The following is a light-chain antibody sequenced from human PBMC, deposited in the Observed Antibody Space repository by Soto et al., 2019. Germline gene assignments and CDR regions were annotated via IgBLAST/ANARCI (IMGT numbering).Light chain of an antibody. CDR1: QTISSY. Sequence: GERVTITCRASQTISSYLNWYQQKPGAAPKLLIYSASTLQTGVPSRFSGSGFGTDYTLTISSLQPADFAIYYCQQTFRTPHTFGQGTKVDIK. J-gene: IGKJ2*01. CDR3: QQTFRTPHT. CDR2: SAS. V-gene: IGKV1-39*01.